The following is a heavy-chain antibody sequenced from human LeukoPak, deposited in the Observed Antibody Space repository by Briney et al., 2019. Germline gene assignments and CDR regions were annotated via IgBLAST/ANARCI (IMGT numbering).Heavy chain of an antibody. Sequence: ASVTVSCKASGYTFTSYDINWVRQAAGQGLEWMGWMNPNSGNTGYAQKFQGRVTMTRDTSTSTVYMELSSLRSEDTAVYYCARVATVPPVYYFDYWGQGTLVTVSS. D-gene: IGHD5-12*01. CDR2: MNPNSGNT. V-gene: IGHV1-8*01. J-gene: IGHJ4*02. CDR1: GYTFTSYD. CDR3: ARVATVPPVYYFDY.